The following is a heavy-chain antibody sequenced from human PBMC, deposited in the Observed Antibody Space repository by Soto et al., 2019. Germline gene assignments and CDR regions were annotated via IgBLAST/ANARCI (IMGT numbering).Heavy chain of an antibody. CDR3: AKDSGYDSTD. Sequence: EVQLLESGGGLVQPGGSLRLSCAASGFTFSSYGMSWVRQAPGKGLEWISGLSDSGDKTYYADSVKGRFTISRGTSKNTLYLQMSSLRVEDTAVYYCAKDSGYDSTDWGQGTLVIVSS. CDR1: GFTFSSYG. V-gene: IGHV3-23*01. CDR2: LSDSGDKT. D-gene: IGHD3-22*01. J-gene: IGHJ4*02.